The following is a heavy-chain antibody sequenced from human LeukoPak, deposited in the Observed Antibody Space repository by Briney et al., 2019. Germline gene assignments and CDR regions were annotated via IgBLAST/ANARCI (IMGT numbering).Heavy chain of an antibody. J-gene: IGHJ4*02. CDR3: ARVRVDTAITFDY. V-gene: IGHV4-38-2*02. CDR2: IYHSGST. D-gene: IGHD5-18*01. Sequence: PSETLSLTCTVSGYSVSSGYYWGWIRQPPGKGLEWIGSIYHSGSTYYNPSLKSRVTISVDTSKNQFSLKLSSVTAADTAVYYCARVRVDTAITFDYWGQGTLVTVSS. CDR1: GYSVSSGYY.